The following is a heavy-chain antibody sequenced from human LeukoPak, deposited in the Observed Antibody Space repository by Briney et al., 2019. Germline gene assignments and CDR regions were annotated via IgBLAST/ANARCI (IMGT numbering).Heavy chain of an antibody. V-gene: IGHV3-33*06. CDR3: AKDNDAYGDSYFDS. CDR2: VGHNGSHA. CDR1: GFSFSNYA. J-gene: IGHJ4*02. D-gene: IGHD4-17*01. Sequence: GGSLRLSCAASGFSFSNYAFQCVSETPGRGREGVSVVGHNGSHAYYPDCVRVRLTISRDNAKNTVYLTMDSLRVEDTAIYYCAKDNDAYGDSYFDSWGQGTLVTVSS.